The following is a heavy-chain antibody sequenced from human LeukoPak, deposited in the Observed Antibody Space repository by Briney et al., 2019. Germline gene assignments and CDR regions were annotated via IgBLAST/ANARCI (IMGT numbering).Heavy chain of an antibody. D-gene: IGHD4-17*01. V-gene: IGHV4-59*08. CDR1: GRSISRYY. Sequence: SETLTLTCTVSGRSISRYYWSWIRQPPGKGLESIADIYYSNTNYNTSPKCRVTISVDTSKNQFSLKLSSVTAADTAVYYCARLKYGDYGLYYFDYWGQGTLATVS. J-gene: IGHJ4*02. CDR3: ARLKYGDYGLYYFDY. CDR2: IYYSNT.